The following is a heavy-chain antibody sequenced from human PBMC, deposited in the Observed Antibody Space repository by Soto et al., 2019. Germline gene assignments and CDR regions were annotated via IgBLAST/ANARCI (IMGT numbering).Heavy chain of an antibody. J-gene: IGHJ4*02. CDR3: ASRDSSPHSRY. CDR2: IYYSGST. V-gene: IGHV4-39*01. Sequence: QLQLQESGPGLVKPSETLSLTCTVSGGSINSNNYYWGWIRQPPGKGLEWIGTIYYSGSTYYNPSLKSRVTITVDTSKNQFSLKLSSVTAADTAVYYCASRDSSPHSRYWGQGTLVTVSS. D-gene: IGHD2-15*01. CDR1: GGSINSNNYY.